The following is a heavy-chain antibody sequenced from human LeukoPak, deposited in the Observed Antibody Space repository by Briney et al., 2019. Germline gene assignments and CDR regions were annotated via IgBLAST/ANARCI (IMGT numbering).Heavy chain of an antibody. J-gene: IGHJ4*02. CDR3: ESHKYDNYGYFSDDD. CDR2: IISILGIT. V-gene: IGHV1-69*02. D-gene: IGHD3-22*01. Sequence: GSSLRLSCTASGGTFSSYTIRWVRQAPGQGLEWMGSIISILGITNYAQKFQGRVTITADKSTSTAYMELSSLRSEDTAVYYCESHKYDNYGYFSDDDWGQGTLVTVSS. CDR1: GGTFSSYT.